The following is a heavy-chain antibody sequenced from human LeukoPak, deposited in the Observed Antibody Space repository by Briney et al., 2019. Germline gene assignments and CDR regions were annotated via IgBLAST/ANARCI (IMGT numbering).Heavy chain of an antibody. CDR3: ASSSTDYYYYYMDV. CDR2: IYTSGST. V-gene: IGHV4-4*07. D-gene: IGHD2-8*02. CDR1: GDSMNNYF. Sequence: SETLSLTCTVSGDSMNNYFWSWIRQPAGKGLEWIGRIYTSGSTNYNPSLKSRVTMSVDTSKNQFSLKLSSVTAADTAVYYCASSSTDYYYYYMDVWGKGTTVTVSS. J-gene: IGHJ6*03.